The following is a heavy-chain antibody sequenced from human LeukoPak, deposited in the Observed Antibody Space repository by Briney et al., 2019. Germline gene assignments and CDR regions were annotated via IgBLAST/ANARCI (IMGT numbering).Heavy chain of an antibody. Sequence: PGGSLRLSCAASGLTFSDYYMSWIRQAPGKGLEWVSYISSSGSTIYYADSVKGRFTISRDNAKNSLYLQMNSLRAEDTAVYYCARDRVRYDSDAFDIWGQGTMVTVSS. CDR2: ISSSGSTI. D-gene: IGHD3-22*01. CDR3: ARDRVRYDSDAFDI. V-gene: IGHV3-11*04. CDR1: GLTFSDYY. J-gene: IGHJ3*02.